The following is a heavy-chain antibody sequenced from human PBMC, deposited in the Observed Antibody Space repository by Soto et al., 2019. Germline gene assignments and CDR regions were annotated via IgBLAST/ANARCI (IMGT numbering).Heavy chain of an antibody. CDR1: GFTFTSYA. J-gene: IGHJ4*02. Sequence: QVQLVESGGGVVQPGRSLRLSCAASGFTFTSYAMHWVRQAPGKGLEWVAVISDDGSNKYYAVSVKGRFTISRDNSKNTLYLQMNRLRAEDRAVYYCARDARDGYNLYSDYWGQGTLVTVSS. CDR2: ISDDGSNK. CDR3: ARDARDGYNLYSDY. V-gene: IGHV3-30-3*01. D-gene: IGHD5-12*01.